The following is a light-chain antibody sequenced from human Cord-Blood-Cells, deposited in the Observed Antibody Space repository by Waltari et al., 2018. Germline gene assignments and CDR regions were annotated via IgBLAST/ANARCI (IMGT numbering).Light chain of an antibody. Sequence: QSALTQPASVSGSPGPSITISFPRTSSDVGGYNYVSWYQQHPGKAPKLLIYDVSKRPSGVSNRFSGSKSGNTASLTISGLQAEDEADYYCSSYTSSSTWVFGGGTKLTVL. CDR2: DVS. CDR1: SSDVGGYNY. V-gene: IGLV2-14*01. CDR3: SSYTSSSTWV. J-gene: IGLJ3*02.